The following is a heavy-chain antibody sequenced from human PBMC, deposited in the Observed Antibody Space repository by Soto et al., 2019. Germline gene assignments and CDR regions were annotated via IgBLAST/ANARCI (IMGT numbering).Heavy chain of an antibody. CDR1: GGSISSDY. CDR2: FYYSGST. CDR3: ASGAAARTPHYYNYYGMDV. D-gene: IGHD6-13*01. J-gene: IGHJ6*02. Sequence: ETLSLTCTVSGGSISSDYWSWFRQLPGKGLEWVGYFYYSGSTNYNPSLQSRVTISVDTSKNQFSLNLSSVTAADTAVYYCASGAAARTPHYYNYYGMDVWGQGTTVRVSS. V-gene: IGHV4-59*01.